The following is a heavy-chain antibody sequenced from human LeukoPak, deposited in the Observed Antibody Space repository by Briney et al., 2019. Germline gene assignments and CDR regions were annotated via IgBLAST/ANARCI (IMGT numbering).Heavy chain of an antibody. CDR1: GGSMSSYY. CDR2: ISYSGNS. J-gene: IGHJ5*02. CDR3: ARGGTTVAGTFWFDP. Sequence: SETLSLTCTVSGGSMSSYYWSWIRQPPGKGLEWIGYISYSGNSNYNPSLKSRATISVDTSKNQFSLKLSSVTAADTAVYYCARGGTTVAGTFWFDPWGQGTLVTVSS. V-gene: IGHV4-59*12. D-gene: IGHD6-19*01.